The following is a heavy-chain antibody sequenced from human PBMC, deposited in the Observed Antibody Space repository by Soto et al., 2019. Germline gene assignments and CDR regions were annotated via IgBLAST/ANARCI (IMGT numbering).Heavy chain of an antibody. J-gene: IGHJ4*02. CDR3: ARHDWNGVDY. Sequence: QLQLQESGPGLVKPSETLSLTCTVSGGSISSSSYFWGWIRQPPGKGLEWFGSIYYRGSTYYNPSLKSRVTISVDTSKNQCSLKLSSVTAADTAVYYCARHDWNGVDYWGQGTLVTVSS. V-gene: IGHV4-39*01. CDR2: IYYRGST. D-gene: IGHD1-1*01. CDR1: GGSISSSSYF.